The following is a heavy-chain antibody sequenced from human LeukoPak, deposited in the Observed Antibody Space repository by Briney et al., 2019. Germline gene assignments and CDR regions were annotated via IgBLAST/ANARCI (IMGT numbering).Heavy chain of an antibody. Sequence: ASVKVSCKVSGYTLTELSMHWVRQAPGKGLEWMGGFDPEDGETIYAQKFQGRVTMTEDTSTDTAYMELNSLRPGDTAVYYCAREGPTVGSKWDNWYFDLWGRGTLVTVSS. D-gene: IGHD1-26*01. CDR3: AREGPTVGSKWDNWYFDL. J-gene: IGHJ2*01. CDR1: GYTLTELS. V-gene: IGHV1-24*01. CDR2: FDPEDGET.